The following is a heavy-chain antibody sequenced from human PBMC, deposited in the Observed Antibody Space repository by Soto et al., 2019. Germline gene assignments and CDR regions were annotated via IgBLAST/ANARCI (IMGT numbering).Heavy chain of an antibody. CDR1: GFTFSSYS. CDR2: ISSSSSTI. D-gene: IGHD6-13*01. CDR3: ARAPGEGSSWYRGNYGMDV. J-gene: IGHJ6*02. Sequence: GGSLRLSCAASGFTFSSYSMNWVRQAPGKGLEWVSYISSSSSTIYYADSVKGRFTISRDNAKNSLYLQMNSLRDEDTAVYYCARAPGEGSSWYRGNYGMDVWGQGTTVTVSS. V-gene: IGHV3-48*02.